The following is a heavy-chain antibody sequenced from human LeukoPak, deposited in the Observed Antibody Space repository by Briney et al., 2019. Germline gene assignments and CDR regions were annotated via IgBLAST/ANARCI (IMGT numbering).Heavy chain of an antibody. D-gene: IGHD6-13*01. Sequence: MTSETLSLTCTVSGGSISSYYWSWIRQPPGKGLEWIGYIYYSGSTYYNPSLKSRVTISGDTSKNQLSLKLSSVTAADTAVYYCARRRDSSSWYEEDYWGQGTLVTVSS. J-gene: IGHJ4*02. CDR1: GGSISSYY. V-gene: IGHV4-59*08. CDR2: IYYSGST. CDR3: ARRRDSSSWYEEDY.